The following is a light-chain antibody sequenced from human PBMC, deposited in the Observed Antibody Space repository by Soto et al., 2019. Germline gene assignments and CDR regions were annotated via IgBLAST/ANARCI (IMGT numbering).Light chain of an antibody. CDR1: QSVSNNY. J-gene: IGKJ5*01. V-gene: IGKV3-20*01. CDR2: GAS. Sequence: EIVLTQSPGTLSLSPGDTATLSCRASQSVSNNYLAWYQQKPGQAPRLLSYGASSRATGIPDRFSGSGSGTDFTLTISRLEPEDFAVYYCQQYGSSSPITFGQGTRLEIE. CDR3: QQYGSSSPIT.